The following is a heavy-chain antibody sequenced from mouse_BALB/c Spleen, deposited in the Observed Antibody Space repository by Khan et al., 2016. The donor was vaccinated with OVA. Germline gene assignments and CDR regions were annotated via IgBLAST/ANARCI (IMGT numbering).Heavy chain of an antibody. V-gene: IGHV2-2*02. Sequence: QVRLQQSGPGLVQPSQSLSITCTVSGFSLTSYGVHWVRQSPGKGLEWLGVIWSGGSKDYNAAFISRLSISKDNSKSQVFFKMNSLQANDSAIYYCARNYEYDEGLAYWGQGTLVTVSA. CDR2: IWSGGSK. J-gene: IGHJ3*01. CDR1: GFSLTSYG. D-gene: IGHD2-4*01. CDR3: ARNYEYDEGLAY.